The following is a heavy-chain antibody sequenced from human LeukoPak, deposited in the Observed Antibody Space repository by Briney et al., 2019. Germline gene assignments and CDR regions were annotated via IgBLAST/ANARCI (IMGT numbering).Heavy chain of an antibody. CDR1: GGSISSYY. J-gene: IGHJ5*02. CDR3: AREGTAGTNLNWFDP. D-gene: IGHD1-1*01. Sequence: SETLSLTCTVSGGSISSYYWSWIRQPPGKGLEWIGYIYYSGSTNSNPSLKSRVTISVDTSKNQFSLKLSSMTAADTAVYYCAREGTAGTNLNWFDPWGQGTLVTVSS. CDR2: IYYSGST. V-gene: IGHV4-59*01.